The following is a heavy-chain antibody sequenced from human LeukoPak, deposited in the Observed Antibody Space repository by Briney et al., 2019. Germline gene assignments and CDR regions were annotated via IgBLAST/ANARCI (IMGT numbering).Heavy chain of an antibody. J-gene: IGHJ4*02. CDR1: GGSIRSYY. Sequence: SETLSLTCTVSGGSIRSYYWSWIRQSPGKGLEWIGYINIYHSGSTSYNPSPESRVTISEDTSKNQFSLNLSSVTAADTAVYYCARHRAIRIVGATADFDFWGQGTLVTVSS. CDR2: INIYHSGST. CDR3: ARHRAIRIVGATADFDF. V-gene: IGHV4-59*08. D-gene: IGHD1-26*01.